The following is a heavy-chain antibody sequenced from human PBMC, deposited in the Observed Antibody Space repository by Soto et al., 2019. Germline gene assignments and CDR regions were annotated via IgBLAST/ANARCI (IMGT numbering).Heavy chain of an antibody. V-gene: IGHV4-59*01. Sequence: QVQLQESGPGLVKPSETLSLTCTVSGGSISSYYWSWIRQPPGKGLEWIGNIYYSGSTNYNPSLKSRVTIPVDTSKNQFSLKLSSVTAADTAVYYCARAKAVAGTGWFAPWGQGTLVTVSS. J-gene: IGHJ5*02. CDR2: IYYSGST. CDR1: GGSISSYY. D-gene: IGHD6-19*01. CDR3: ARAKAVAGTGWFAP.